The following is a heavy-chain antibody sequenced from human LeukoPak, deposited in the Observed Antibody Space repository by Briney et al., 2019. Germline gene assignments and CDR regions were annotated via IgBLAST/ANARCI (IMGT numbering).Heavy chain of an antibody. Sequence: GGSLRLSCAASEFTFSSYSMNWVRQAPGKGLEWVSAISGSGGSTYYADSVKGRFTISRDNSKNTLYLQMNSLRAEDTAVYYCAKDRRITIFGVDIYYYYGMDVWGQGTTVTVSS. CDR1: EFTFSSYS. CDR2: ISGSGGST. CDR3: AKDRRITIFGVDIYYYYGMDV. D-gene: IGHD3-3*01. J-gene: IGHJ6*02. V-gene: IGHV3-23*01.